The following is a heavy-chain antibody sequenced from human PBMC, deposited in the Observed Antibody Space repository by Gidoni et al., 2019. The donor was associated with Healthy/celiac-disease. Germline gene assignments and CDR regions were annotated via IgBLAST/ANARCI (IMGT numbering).Heavy chain of an antibody. Sequence: SYAMHWVRQAPGKGLEWVAVISYDGSNKYYADSVKGRFTISRDNSKNTLYLQMNSLRAEDTAVYYCARETGSAFDYWGQGTLVTVSS. CDR3: ARETGSAFDY. J-gene: IGHJ4*02. V-gene: IGHV3-30-3*01. CDR2: ISYDGSNK. CDR1: SYA.